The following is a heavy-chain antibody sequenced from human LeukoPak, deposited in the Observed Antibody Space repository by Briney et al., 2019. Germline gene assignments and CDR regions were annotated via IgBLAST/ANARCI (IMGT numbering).Heavy chain of an antibody. CDR2: MYYSEST. D-gene: IGHD2-2*02. Sequence: PSQTLSLTCNVSGASITSGGYYWTWIRQLPGKGLEWIGYMYYSESTYYNPSLESRVIISVDTSKNHFSLNVSSVTAADTALYYCARTYCSSTRCYNYMDVWGKGTTVTVSS. V-gene: IGHV4-31*03. J-gene: IGHJ6*03. CDR3: ARTYCSSTRCYNYMDV. CDR1: GASITSGGYY.